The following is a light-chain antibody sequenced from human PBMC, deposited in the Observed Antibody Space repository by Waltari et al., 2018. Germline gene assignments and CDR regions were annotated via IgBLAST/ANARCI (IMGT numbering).Light chain of an antibody. CDR3: YSRDSSANHRM. J-gene: IGLJ3*02. CDR2: GQN. Sequence: SSELTQDPAVSVALGQTVRITCQGDSLRTYHATWFQQKPGQAPVLVVYGQNNRPSGIPDRFAGSNSGNTASLTITGAQAEDEADYYCYSRDSSANHRMFGGGTKLTVL. V-gene: IGLV3-19*01. CDR1: SLRTYH.